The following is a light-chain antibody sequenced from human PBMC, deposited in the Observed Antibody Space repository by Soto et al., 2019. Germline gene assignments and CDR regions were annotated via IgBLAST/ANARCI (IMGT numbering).Light chain of an antibody. Sequence: TLINHSPSSLSPYALHSIAITCRASQSISSYLNWYQQKPGKAPKLLISAASILQSGVPSRFSGSGSGTDFTLTISNLQPEDFAGYYCQQTYSSPITFGQGTRLEIK. J-gene: IGKJ5*01. CDR1: QSISSY. CDR3: QQTYSSPIT. CDR2: AAS. V-gene: IGKV1-39*01.